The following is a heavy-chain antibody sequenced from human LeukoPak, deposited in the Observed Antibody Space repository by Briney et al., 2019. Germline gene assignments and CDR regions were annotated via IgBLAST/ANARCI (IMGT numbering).Heavy chain of an antibody. CDR1: GFTFSASG. V-gene: IGHV3-30*18. CDR2: ISSDGSNE. J-gene: IGHJ4*02. D-gene: IGHD6-19*01. Sequence: GRSLRLSFAASGFTFSASGMHWVRQAPGKGLEWVAVISSDGSNEFYADSVKGRFTISRDNSKNTLYLQMNSLRAEDTAVYYCAKDQGSQWLAVYDYWGQGTLVTVS. CDR3: AKDQGSQWLAVYDY.